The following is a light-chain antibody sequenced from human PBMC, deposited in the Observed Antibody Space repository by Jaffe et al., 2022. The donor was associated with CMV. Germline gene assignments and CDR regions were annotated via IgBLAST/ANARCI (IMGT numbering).Light chain of an antibody. Sequence: DIQMTQSPSSLSASVGDRVTITCRSSQSISNYLNWYQQKPGNAPKLLIYAASSLQSGVPSRFSGSGSGADFTLTINSLQPEDFATYYCQQSYSAPFTFGPGTKVNIK. J-gene: IGKJ3*01. CDR3: QQSYSAPFT. CDR1: QSISNY. CDR2: AAS. V-gene: IGKV1-39*01.